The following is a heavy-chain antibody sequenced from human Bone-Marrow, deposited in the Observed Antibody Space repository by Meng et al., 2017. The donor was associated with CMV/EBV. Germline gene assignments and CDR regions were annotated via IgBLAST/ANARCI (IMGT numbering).Heavy chain of an antibody. J-gene: IGHJ4*02. CDR1: GFTFSSYG. CDR3: ARDRGDLMYYFDL. V-gene: IGHV3-53*01. CDR2: IYSSGST. D-gene: IGHD3-10*01. Sequence: GGSLRLSCAASGFTFSSYGMHWVRQAPGKGLEWVSVIYSSGSTYFADSVKGRFTVSRDRSKNMLYLQMDSLRAEDTAVYYGARDRGDLMYYFDLWGQGSLVTVSS.